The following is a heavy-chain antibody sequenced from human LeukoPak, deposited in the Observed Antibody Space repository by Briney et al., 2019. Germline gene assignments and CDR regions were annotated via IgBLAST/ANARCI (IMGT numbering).Heavy chain of an antibody. CDR3: ARVLVTTGTTEAFDI. J-gene: IGHJ3*02. D-gene: IGHD1-1*01. Sequence: GASVNLSCKASGYTFTVYYMHWVRQAPGQGLEGMGCINPNSGGTNYAQKFQGRVTMTRDTSIRTAYMELSRLRSDDTAVYYCARVLVTTGTTEAFDIWGQATMVSVSS. CDR1: GYTFTVYY. CDR2: INPNSGGT. V-gene: IGHV1-2*02.